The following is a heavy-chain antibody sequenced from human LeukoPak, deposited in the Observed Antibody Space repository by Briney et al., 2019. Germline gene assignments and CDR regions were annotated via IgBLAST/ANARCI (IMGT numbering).Heavy chain of an antibody. V-gene: IGHV3-30*02. Sequence: GGSLRLSCGASGFTFSNYGMLWARQAPGKGLDWVAFIRYDGNNKLYADSVKGRFTISRDNSKNTLYLHINSLRAEDTAVYYCVKDSPLDYWGQGTLVIVSS. CDR2: IRYDGNNK. CDR1: GFTFSNYG. CDR3: VKDSPLDY. J-gene: IGHJ4*02.